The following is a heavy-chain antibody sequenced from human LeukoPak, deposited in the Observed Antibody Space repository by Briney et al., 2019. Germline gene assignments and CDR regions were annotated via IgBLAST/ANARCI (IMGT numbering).Heavy chain of an antibody. CDR2: INTYTGNP. V-gene: IGHV7-4-1*01. J-gene: IGHJ4*02. CDR1: GYTFTDHA. D-gene: IGHD6-25*01. CDR3: ARGGIAAAVPDFDQ. Sequence: ASVKVSCKASGYTFTDHAMHWVRQAPGQGLEWMGWINTYTGNPTYAQDFTGRFVFSLDTSVTSAFLQIATLKAEDTAVYYCARGGIAAAVPDFDQWGQGTLVTVSS.